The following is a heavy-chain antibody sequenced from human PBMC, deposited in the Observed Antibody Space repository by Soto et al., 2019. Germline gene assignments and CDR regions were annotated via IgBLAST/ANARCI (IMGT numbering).Heavy chain of an antibody. V-gene: IGHV2-5*02. J-gene: IGHJ4*02. CDR2: IYWDDDK. CDR1: GFSLTTSAVG. Sequence: QITLKESGPPLVKPTQTLTLTCTFSGFSLTTSAVGVGWIRQPPGEALEWLALIYWDDDKRYSPSLKSRISITTDPSKNHVVLTLTNIDPVDTATYSCARWGGVPASSAFHYCGQGTLVTVSS. D-gene: IGHD2-2*01. CDR3: ARWGGVPASSAFHY.